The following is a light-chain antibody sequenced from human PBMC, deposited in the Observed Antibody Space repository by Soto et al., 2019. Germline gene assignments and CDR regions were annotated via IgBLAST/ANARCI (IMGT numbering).Light chain of an antibody. J-gene: IGKJ1*01. CDR2: GAS. CDR1: QSVSGN. CDR3: QQYNDWAPT. Sequence: EIVMTQSPATLSVSPGERATLSCRASQSVSGNLVWYQQKPGQAPRLLIYGASTRATGIPARFSGSGSGTEFTLTISSLQSEDFAVYYCQQYNDWAPTFGQGTKVEIK. V-gene: IGKV3-15*01.